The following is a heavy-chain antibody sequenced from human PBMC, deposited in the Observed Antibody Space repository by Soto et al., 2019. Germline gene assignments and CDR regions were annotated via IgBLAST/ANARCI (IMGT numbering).Heavy chain of an antibody. D-gene: IGHD3-10*01. Sequence: EVPLLESGGGLVQPGGSLRLSCAASGFTFSSYAMSWVRQAPGKGLEWVSAISGSGGSTYYADSVKGRFTISRDNSKNTLYLQMNSLRPEDTAVYYCAKAEGYGSGSYEGWGQGTLVTVSS. CDR2: ISGSGGST. CDR3: AKAEGYGSGSYEG. CDR1: GFTFSSYA. V-gene: IGHV3-23*01. J-gene: IGHJ4*02.